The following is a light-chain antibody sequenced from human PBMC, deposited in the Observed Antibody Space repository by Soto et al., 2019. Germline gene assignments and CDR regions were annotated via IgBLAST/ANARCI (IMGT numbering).Light chain of an antibody. V-gene: IGLV2-14*01. CDR3: SSYTTTNTYV. CDR1: SSDVGGYNY. Sequence: QSVLTQPASVSGSPGQSITISCTGTSSDVGGYNYVSWYQQHSGKAPKLIIYEVSNRPSGVSNRFSGSKSGNTASLTISGLQAEEEADYYCSSYTTTNTYVFGTGTKVTVL. CDR2: EVS. J-gene: IGLJ1*01.